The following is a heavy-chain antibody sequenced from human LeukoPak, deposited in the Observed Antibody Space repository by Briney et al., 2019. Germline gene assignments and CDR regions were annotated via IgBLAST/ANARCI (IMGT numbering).Heavy chain of an antibody. V-gene: IGHV4-38-2*02. CDR1: GYSTSSGYY. Sequence: SETLSLTCTVSGYSTSSGYYWGWIRQPPGKGLEWIGSIYHSGSTYYNPSLKSRVTISVNTSKDQFSLKLSSVTAADTAVYYCARDRSGSYYGFDYWGQGTLVTVSS. J-gene: IGHJ4*02. CDR3: ARDRSGSYYGFDY. CDR2: IYHSGST. D-gene: IGHD1-26*01.